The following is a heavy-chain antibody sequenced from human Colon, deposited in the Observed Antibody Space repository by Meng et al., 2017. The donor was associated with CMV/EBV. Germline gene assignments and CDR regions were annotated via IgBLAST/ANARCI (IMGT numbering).Heavy chain of an antibody. Sequence: GESLKISCAASGFTFSTYAMTWVRQAPGKGLEWVSVIYSGDDRTQYGDSVKGRFTISRDNAKNLLFLQMNSLRPEDTALYYCAKEGGYWGQGTLVTVSS. CDR3: AKEGGY. J-gene: IGHJ4*02. CDR2: IYSGDDRT. D-gene: IGHD3-16*01. V-gene: IGHV3-23*03. CDR1: GFTFSTYA.